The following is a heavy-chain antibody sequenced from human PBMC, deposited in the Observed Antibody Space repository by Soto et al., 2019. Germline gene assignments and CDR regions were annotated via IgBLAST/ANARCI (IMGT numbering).Heavy chain of an antibody. CDR2: IYHSGST. V-gene: IGHV4-38-2*02. D-gene: IGHD3-10*01. J-gene: IGHJ6*02. CDR3: ARDGFGERYYYYGMDV. Sequence: SETLSLTCAVSGYSISSGYYWGWIRQPPGKGLEWIGSIYHSGSTYYNPSLKSRVTISVDTSKNQFSLKLSSVTAADTAVYYCARDGFGERYYYYGMDVWGQGTLVTVSS. CDR1: GYSISSGYY.